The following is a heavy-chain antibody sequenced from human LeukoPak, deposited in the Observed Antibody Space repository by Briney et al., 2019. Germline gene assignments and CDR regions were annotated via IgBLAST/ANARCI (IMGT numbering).Heavy chain of an antibody. Sequence: HPGGSLRLSCAASGFTVSSNYMSWVRQAPGKGLEWVSVIYSGGSTYYADSVKGRFTISRHNSKNTLYLQMNSLRAEDTAVYYCAREGSGSTEDYYYYYGIDVWGQGTTVTVSS. CDR3: AREGSGSTEDYYYYYGIDV. D-gene: IGHD3-10*01. V-gene: IGHV3-53*04. CDR2: IYSGGST. CDR1: GFTVSSNY. J-gene: IGHJ6*02.